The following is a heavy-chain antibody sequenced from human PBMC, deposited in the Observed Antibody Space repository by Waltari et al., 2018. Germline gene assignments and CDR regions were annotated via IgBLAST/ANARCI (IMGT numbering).Heavy chain of an antibody. J-gene: IGHJ4*02. CDR2: IFNSGNT. V-gene: IGHV4-59*01. D-gene: IGHD3-16*01. CDR1: GAAITSYS. CDR3: ARQYYHYISGSEGYFDY. Sequence: QVQLQESGPGLVKPSETLSLSCSVSGAAITSYSWSWIRQTPGKGLEWIGFIFNSGNTNYNPSLKSRVTLSVDTSKSQFFLKLTSVTAADTAVYYCARQYYHYISGSEGYFDYWGQGAQVTVSS.